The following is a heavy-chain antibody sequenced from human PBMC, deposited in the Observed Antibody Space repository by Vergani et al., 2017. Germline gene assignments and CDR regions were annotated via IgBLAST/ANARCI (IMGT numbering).Heavy chain of an antibody. D-gene: IGHD3-10*01. Sequence: EVQLVESGGGLVQPGGSLRLSCAASGFTFSSYEMNWVRQAPGKGLEWVSYISSSGSTIYYADSVKGRFTISRDNAKNSLYLQMNGLRAEDTAVYYCARAADGYYGSGSIYFDYWGRGTLVTVSS. J-gene: IGHJ4*02. CDR2: ISSSGSTI. V-gene: IGHV3-48*03. CDR1: GFTFSSYE. CDR3: ARAADGYYGSGSIYFDY.